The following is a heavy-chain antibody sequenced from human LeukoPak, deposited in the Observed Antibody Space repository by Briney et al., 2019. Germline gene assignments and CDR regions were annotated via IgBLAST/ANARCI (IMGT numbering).Heavy chain of an antibody. CDR3: ARRQRAFVVVPAATRRGYNWFDP. D-gene: IGHD2-2*01. V-gene: IGHV4-39*07. Sequence: SETLSLTCTVSGDSISTSNSYWGWIRQPPGKGLEWIGSIYYSGNTYYNASLKSRVTISVDTSKNQFSLKLSSVTAADTAVYYCARRQRAFVVVPAATRRGYNWFDPWGQGTLVTVSS. J-gene: IGHJ5*02. CDR2: IYYSGNT. CDR1: GDSISTSNSY.